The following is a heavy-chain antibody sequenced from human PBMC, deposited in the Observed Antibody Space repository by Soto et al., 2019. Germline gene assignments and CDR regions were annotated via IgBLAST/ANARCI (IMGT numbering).Heavy chain of an antibody. V-gene: IGHV3-23*01. D-gene: IGHD2-8*02. CDR1: GFTFSNYG. CDR3: AKVYSTGWHSSLNS. Sequence: EVQLLESGGGLVQPGGSLRLSCAASGFTFSNYGVSWVRQAPGKGLECVSAITNNRDYKYYADSVKGRFIASRNNSKSTLFLEMNSRRAEDTAVYYFAKVYSTGWHSSLNSWGQGTLVIVSS. CDR2: ITNNRDYK. J-gene: IGHJ4*02.